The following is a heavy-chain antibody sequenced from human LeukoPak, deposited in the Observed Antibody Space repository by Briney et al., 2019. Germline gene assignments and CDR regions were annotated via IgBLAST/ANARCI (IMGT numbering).Heavy chain of an antibody. Sequence: SETLSLTCAVYGGSFSGYYWSWIRRPPGKGLEWIGKINHSGSTNYNPSLKSRVTISVDTSKNQFSLKLSSVTAADTAVYYCARGHDILTGWEDWGQGTLVTVSS. CDR1: GGSFSGYY. D-gene: IGHD3-9*01. CDR2: INHSGST. V-gene: IGHV4-34*01. J-gene: IGHJ4*02. CDR3: ARGHDILTGWED.